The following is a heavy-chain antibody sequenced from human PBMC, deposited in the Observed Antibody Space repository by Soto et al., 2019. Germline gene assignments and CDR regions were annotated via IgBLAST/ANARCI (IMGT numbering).Heavy chain of an antibody. CDR2: ISGDGVTT. CDR1: GFHFSSYW. D-gene: IGHD3-9*01. V-gene: IGHV3-74*01. Sequence: EVQLVESGGDLVQRGGSLRLSCAASGFHFSSYWMHWVRHTPVKGVDWVARISGDGVTTYYADSVTGRFTVSRDNAKNTLSLQISGLRAEDTAVYYCARAYYGLFTGYYTDYWGQGTLVTVSS. CDR3: ARAYYGLFTGYYTDY. J-gene: IGHJ4*02.